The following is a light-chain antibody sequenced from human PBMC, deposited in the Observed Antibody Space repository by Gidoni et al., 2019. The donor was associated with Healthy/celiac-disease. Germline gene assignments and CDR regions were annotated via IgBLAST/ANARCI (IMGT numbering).Light chain of an antibody. V-gene: IGKV3-20*01. CDR1: QSVSSSY. CDR2: GAS. Sequence: EIVLTQSPGPLSLSPGERATLSCRAIQSVSSSYLALYQQKPGQAPRLLIYGASTRATGIPDRFSGMGSGTDFTLTISRLEPEDFAVYYCQQYGSSPLFTFGPGTKVDIK. J-gene: IGKJ3*01. CDR3: QQYGSSPLFT.